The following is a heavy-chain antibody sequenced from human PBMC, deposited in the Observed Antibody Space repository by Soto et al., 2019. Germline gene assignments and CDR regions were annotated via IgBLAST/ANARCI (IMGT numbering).Heavy chain of an antibody. D-gene: IGHD6-13*01. CDR3: ARDMVGPNAPPIAAAAIRGMDV. V-gene: IGHV1-69*13. Sequence: ASVKVSCKASGGTFSSYAISWVRQAPGQGLEWMGGIIPIFGTANYAQKFQGRVTITADESTSTAYMELSSLRSEDTAVYYCARDMVGPNAPPIAAAAIRGMDVWGQGTTVTVSS. CDR2: IIPIFGTA. J-gene: IGHJ6*02. CDR1: GGTFSSYA.